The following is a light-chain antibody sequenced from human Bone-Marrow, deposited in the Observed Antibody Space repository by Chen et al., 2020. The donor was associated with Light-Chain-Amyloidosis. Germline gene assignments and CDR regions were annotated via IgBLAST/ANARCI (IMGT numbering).Light chain of an antibody. CDR1: ESLLYRSNNQNF. Sequence: DIVMTQSPDSLAVCLGERATINRKSSESLLYRSNNQNFLGWEQQKPGQSPKLLMYWASTRESGVPDRCSGSESGTDFTLTISSLQAENVAVYYCQQYYRTPYTFGQGTKLEIQ. V-gene: IGKV4-1*01. CDR2: WAS. CDR3: QQYYRTPYT. J-gene: IGKJ2*01.